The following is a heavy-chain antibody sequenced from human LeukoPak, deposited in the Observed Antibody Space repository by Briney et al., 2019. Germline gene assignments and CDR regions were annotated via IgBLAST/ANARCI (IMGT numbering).Heavy chain of an antibody. V-gene: IGHV3-7*01. CDR3: ARDSGSGGP. Sequence: GGSLRLSCAASGFTFSNYWMSWVRQAPGKGLEWVAHIKPDGSEKNYVDSVKGRFTLFRDDAKNSVYLQMNSLRVEDTAVYYCARDSGSGGPWGQGTPVTVSS. J-gene: IGHJ5*02. D-gene: IGHD6-19*01. CDR1: GFTFSNYW. CDR2: IKPDGSEK.